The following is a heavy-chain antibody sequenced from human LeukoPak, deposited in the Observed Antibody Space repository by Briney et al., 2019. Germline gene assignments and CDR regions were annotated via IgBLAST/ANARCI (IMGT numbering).Heavy chain of an antibody. V-gene: IGHV4-38-2*02. CDR2: IYHSGST. Sequence: SETLSLTCTVSGGSISSGYYWGWIRQPPGKGLEWIGSIYHSGSTYYNPSLKSRVTISVDTSKNQFSLKLSSVTAADTAVYYCARLIPRFDYWGQGTLVTVSS. J-gene: IGHJ4*02. CDR3: ARLIPRFDY. CDR1: GGSISSGYY.